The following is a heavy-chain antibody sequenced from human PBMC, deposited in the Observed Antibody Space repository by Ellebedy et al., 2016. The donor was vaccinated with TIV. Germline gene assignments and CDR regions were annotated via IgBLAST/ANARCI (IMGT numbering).Heavy chain of an antibody. Sequence: GESLKISXAASGFTFSSYWMHWVRQAPGKGLEWVANIKPDGSGKYYVDSVRGRFTISRNNAKNSLYLQMNSLRAKDTAVYYCARAVGGSGAYWGQGTLVTVSS. CDR3: ARAVGGSGAY. J-gene: IGHJ4*02. CDR1: GFTFSSYW. V-gene: IGHV3-7*01. D-gene: IGHD3-3*01. CDR2: IKPDGSGK.